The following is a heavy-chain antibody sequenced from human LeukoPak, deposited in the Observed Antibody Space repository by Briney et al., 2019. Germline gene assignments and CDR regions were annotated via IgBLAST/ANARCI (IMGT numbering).Heavy chain of an antibody. Sequence: GGSLRLSCAASGFTFSSYEMNWVRQAPGKGLEWVSYISSSSSTIYYADSVKGRFTISRDNAKNSLYLQMNSLRAEDTAVYYCARADSRPDGYYYYYYYMDVWGKGTTVTVSS. CDR3: ARADSRPDGYYYYYYYMDV. D-gene: IGHD2-2*03. V-gene: IGHV3-48*03. J-gene: IGHJ6*03. CDR2: ISSSSSTI. CDR1: GFTFSSYE.